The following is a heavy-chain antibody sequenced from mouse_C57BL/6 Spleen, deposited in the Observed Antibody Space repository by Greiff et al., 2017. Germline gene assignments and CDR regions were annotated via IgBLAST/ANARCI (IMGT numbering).Heavy chain of an antibody. Sequence: QVQLQQSGAELVKPGASVKISCKASGYAFSSYWMNWVKQRPGKGLEWIGQIYPGDGDTNYNGKFTGKATLTADKSSSTAYMQLSSLTSEDSAVYFCARYYDYGHYYAMDYWGQGTSVTVAS. V-gene: IGHV1-80*01. CDR2: IYPGDGDT. CDR1: GYAFSSYW. D-gene: IGHD2-4*01. CDR3: ARYYDYGHYYAMDY. J-gene: IGHJ4*01.